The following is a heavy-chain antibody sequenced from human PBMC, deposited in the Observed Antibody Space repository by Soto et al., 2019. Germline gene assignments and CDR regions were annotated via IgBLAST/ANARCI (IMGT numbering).Heavy chain of an antibody. CDR1: GFTFSSYA. CDR2: ISGSGGST. D-gene: IGHD6-13*01. Sequence: EVQLLESGGGLVQPGGSLRLSCAASGFTFSSYAMNWVRQAPGKGLEWVSAISGSGGSTYYADSVKGRFTISRENSKNTLYLQMNSLRAEDTAVYYCAKDRERGSFRAMYSNSCHDSWGQGTLVTVSS. V-gene: IGHV3-23*01. CDR3: AKDRERGSFRAMYSNSCHDS. J-gene: IGHJ5*01.